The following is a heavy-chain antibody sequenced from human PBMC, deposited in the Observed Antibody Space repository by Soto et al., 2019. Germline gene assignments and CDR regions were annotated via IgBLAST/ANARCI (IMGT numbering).Heavy chain of an antibody. CDR3: TRLTAGTDYNYYGMDV. D-gene: IGHD5-18*01. J-gene: IGHJ6*02. CDR1: GLTFSGSA. V-gene: IGHV3-73*01. Sequence: QLVESGGGLVQPGGSLTLSCAASGLTFSGSAMHWVRQTSGKGLEWVGRIRSKAKSYATAYAASVNGRFTISRDDSKKTAYLQMNSLKTEDTAVYYCTRLTAGTDYNYYGMDVWGQGTTVTVSS. CDR2: IRSKAKSYAT.